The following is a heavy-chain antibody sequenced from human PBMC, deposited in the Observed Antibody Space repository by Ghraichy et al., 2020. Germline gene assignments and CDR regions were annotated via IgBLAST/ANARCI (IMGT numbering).Heavy chain of an antibody. Sequence: SETLSLTCTVSGDSMNGYFWSWIRQPPGKGLEWIQYMSDSGSTNFNPSLKSRVSMSLDTSKNQFSLNLRSVTAADTAVYYCARLVTLRVTPPVPSYYGMDGCGQRTSVIVSS. CDR3: ARLVTLRVTPPVPSYYGMDG. V-gene: IGHV4-59*08. CDR1: GDSMNGYF. CDR2: MSDSGST. J-gene: IGHJ6*02. D-gene: IGHD5-18*01.